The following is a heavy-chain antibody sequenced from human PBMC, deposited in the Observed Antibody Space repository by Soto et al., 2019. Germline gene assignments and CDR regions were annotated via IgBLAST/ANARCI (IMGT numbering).Heavy chain of an antibody. J-gene: IGHJ4*02. CDR2: IIPNFDTP. D-gene: IGHD3-22*01. V-gene: IGHV1-69*06. CDR3: ARPYYDSSGYYLWYFDY. Sequence: QVQLVQSGAEVKKPGSSVTLSCKASGDSFNTFAVTWVRQAPGQGLEWMGGIIPNFDTPNYAQKFQGRVTIIADKSTSTPYMELSSLRSEDTAVYYCARPYYDSSGYYLWYFDYWGQGTLVTVSS. CDR1: GDSFNTFA.